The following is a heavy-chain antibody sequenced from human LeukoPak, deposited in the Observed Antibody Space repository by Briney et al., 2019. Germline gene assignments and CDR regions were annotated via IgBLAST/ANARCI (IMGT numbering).Heavy chain of an antibody. V-gene: IGHV1-2*02. CDR1: GYTLTIYY. CDR3: ARDYYGAGSYYSFDY. CDR2: INPNSGGT. J-gene: IGHJ4*02. Sequence: ASVKVSCKASGYTLTIYYMHWVRQAPGQGLEWMGWINPNSGGTNYAQKFQGRVTMTRDTSISTAYMELSRLRSDDTAVYYCARDYYGAGSYYSFDYWGQGTLVTVSS. D-gene: IGHD3-10*01.